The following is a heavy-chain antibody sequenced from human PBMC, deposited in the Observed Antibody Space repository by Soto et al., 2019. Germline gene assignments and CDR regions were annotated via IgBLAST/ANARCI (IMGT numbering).Heavy chain of an antibody. V-gene: IGHV4-61*08. D-gene: IGHD3-10*01. CDR1: GGSISSGDYY. CDR3: ARVWGGAFDI. CDR2: IYYSGST. J-gene: IGHJ3*02. Sequence: SETLSLTCTVSGGSISSGDYYWSWIRQPPGKGLEWIGYIYYSGSTNYNPSLKSRVTISVDTSKNQFSLKLSSVTAADTAVYYCARVWGGAFDIWGQGTMVTVSS.